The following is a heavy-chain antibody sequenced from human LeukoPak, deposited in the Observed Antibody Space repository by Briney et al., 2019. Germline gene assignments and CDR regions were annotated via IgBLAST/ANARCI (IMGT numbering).Heavy chain of an antibody. CDR3: ARYCGGDCYSGGFDY. V-gene: IGHV5-51*01. CDR2: IYPGDSDS. Sequence: GESLKISCKGSGYSFTSYWIGWVRQMPGKGLDWMGIIYPGDSDSRYSPSFQGQVTISADKSISTAYLQWSSLKASDTAMYYCARYCGGDCYSGGFDYWGQGTLVTVSS. D-gene: IGHD2-21*02. CDR1: GYSFTSYW. J-gene: IGHJ4*02.